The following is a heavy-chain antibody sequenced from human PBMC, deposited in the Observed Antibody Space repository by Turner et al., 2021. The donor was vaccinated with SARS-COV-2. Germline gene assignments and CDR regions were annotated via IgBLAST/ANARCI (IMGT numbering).Heavy chain of an antibody. CDR2: IYYSGTT. CDR1: GGTISSSTYH. D-gene: IGHD2-2*02. CDR3: ARRRGRDGYTRNCYFDL. J-gene: IGHJ2*01. V-gene: IGHV4-39*01. Sequence: QVQLEESGPGLVKPSETLSLTCTVAGGTISSSTYHWGWIRQPPGKGLEWIGSIYYSGTTYYNPSFNSRVTISVDTSKNHFSLKLTSVTAIDTAVYYCARRRGRDGYTRNCYFDLWGRGTLVTVSS.